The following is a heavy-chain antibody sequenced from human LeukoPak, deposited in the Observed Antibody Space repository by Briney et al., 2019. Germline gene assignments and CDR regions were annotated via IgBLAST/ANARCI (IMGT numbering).Heavy chain of an antibody. CDR2: IYTGGST. Sequence: PGGSLRLYCAGSGFIISNKYMAWVRQTPGMGLVGVSVIYTGGSTYYEEFVKGRFIIASDNPKNTVQLQRNRLRVEEPAVYFCATTVISGSDGMDVWGQGTTVTVSS. D-gene: IGHD4-11*01. CDR1: GFIISNKY. CDR3: ATTVISGSDGMDV. V-gene: IGHV3-53*01. J-gene: IGHJ6*02.